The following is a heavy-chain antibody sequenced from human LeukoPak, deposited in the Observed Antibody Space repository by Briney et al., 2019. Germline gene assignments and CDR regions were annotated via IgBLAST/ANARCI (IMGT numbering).Heavy chain of an antibody. CDR2: IRYDGSNK. V-gene: IGHV3-30*02. Sequence: GGSLRLSCAASGFTFSSYGMHWVRQAPGKGLEWVAFIRYDGSNKYYAESVKGRFTISRDNSKKTLYLQMNSLRAEDTAMYYCARDADLGYCTSLSCYGPDYWGQGTLVTVSS. J-gene: IGHJ4*02. CDR3: ARDADLGYCTSLSCYGPDY. CDR1: GFTFSSYG. D-gene: IGHD2-2*01.